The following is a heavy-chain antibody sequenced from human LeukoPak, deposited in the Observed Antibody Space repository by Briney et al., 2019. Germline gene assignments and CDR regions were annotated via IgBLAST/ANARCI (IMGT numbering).Heavy chain of an antibody. Sequence: PGGSLRLSCTASGFTFSSYAMNWVRQAPGKGLEWVSGIGAGGTFTYYADSVKGRFTISRDNAKNSLYLQMNSLRAEDTAVYYCAREGYYSGMDVWGQGTTVTVSS. J-gene: IGHJ6*02. CDR3: AREGYYSGMDV. CDR1: GFTFSSYA. CDR2: IGAGGTFT. V-gene: IGHV3-21*01.